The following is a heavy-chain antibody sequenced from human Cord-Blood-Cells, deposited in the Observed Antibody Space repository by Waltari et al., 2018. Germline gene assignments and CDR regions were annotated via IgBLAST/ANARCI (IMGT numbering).Heavy chain of an antibody. J-gene: IGHJ4*02. Sequence: QVQLQESGPGLVKPSETLSLTCPVSGYSISSGSARGWIRQPPGKGLEWIGSIYHSGSTYYNPSLKIRVTISVDTSKNQFSLKLSSVTAADTAVYYCARDSPVRGGVDIVATIDYWGQGTLVTVSS. D-gene: IGHD5-12*01. V-gene: IGHV4-38-2*02. CDR3: ARDSPVRGGVDIVATIDY. CDR2: IYHSGST. CDR1: GYSISSGSA.